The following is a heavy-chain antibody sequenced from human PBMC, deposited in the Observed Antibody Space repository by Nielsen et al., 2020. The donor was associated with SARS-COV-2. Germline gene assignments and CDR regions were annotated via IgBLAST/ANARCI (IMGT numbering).Heavy chain of an antibody. Sequence: GESLKISCAASGFTFKSYSMNWVRQAPGKGLDWVSSISTSSSYVYYADSVKGRFTISRDNAKNSLYLQMNSLRAEDTALYYCAKLPAGGDYPFDYWGQGTLVTVSS. CDR1: GFTFKSYS. V-gene: IGHV3-21*04. CDR2: ISTSSSYV. CDR3: AKLPAGGDYPFDY. D-gene: IGHD4-17*01. J-gene: IGHJ4*02.